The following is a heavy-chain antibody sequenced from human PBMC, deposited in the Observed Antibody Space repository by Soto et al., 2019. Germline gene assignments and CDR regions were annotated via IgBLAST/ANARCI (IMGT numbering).Heavy chain of an antibody. V-gene: IGHV6-1*01. CDR2: TYYRSKWYN. CDR1: GDSVSSNSAA. CDR3: ARDLGYSSSDYYYYYGMDV. J-gene: IGHJ6*02. D-gene: IGHD6-6*01. Sequence: SQTLSLTCAISGDSVSSNSAAWNWIRQSPSRGLEWLGSTYYRSKWYNDYAVSVKSRITINPDTSKNQFSLQLNSVTPEDTAVYYCARDLGYSSSDYYYYYGMDVWGQGTTVTVSS.